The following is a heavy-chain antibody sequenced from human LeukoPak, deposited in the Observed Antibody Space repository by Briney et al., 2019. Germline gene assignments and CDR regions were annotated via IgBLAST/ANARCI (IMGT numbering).Heavy chain of an antibody. J-gene: IGHJ4*02. D-gene: IGHD6-13*01. V-gene: IGHV3-11*01. CDR3: ARMAAAGRCFDY. CDR1: GFTFSDYY. Sequence: GGSVRLSCAGSGFTFSDYYMSWIRQAPGKGLEWVSYISSGGSTISHAASVKGRFTISRDNAENSLYLQMNSLRAEDTAVYYCARMAAAGRCFDYWGQGTLVTVSS. CDR2: ISSGGSTI.